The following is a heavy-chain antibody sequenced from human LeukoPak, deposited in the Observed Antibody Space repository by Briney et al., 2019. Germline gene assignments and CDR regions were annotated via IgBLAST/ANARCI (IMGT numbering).Heavy chain of an antibody. V-gene: IGHV4-59*01. J-gene: IGHJ3*02. D-gene: IGHD5-24*01. CDR1: GGSISSYY. CDR3: ARQRRQLRDFDI. CDR2: IYYSGSN. Sequence: SETLSLTCTVSGGSISSYYWSWLRQPPGKGLEWIGYIYYSGSNNYNPSLKSRVTISVDTSKNQFSLKLSSVTAADTAVYYCARQRRQLRDFDIWGQGTMVTVSS.